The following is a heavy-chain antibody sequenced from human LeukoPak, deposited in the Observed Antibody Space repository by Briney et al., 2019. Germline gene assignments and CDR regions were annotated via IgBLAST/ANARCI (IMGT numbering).Heavy chain of an antibody. D-gene: IGHD2-2*01. J-gene: IGHJ4*02. CDR3: ARRSTEDY. CDR2: IKDDGSEK. CDR1: GFSFSNYW. Sequence: GGSLRLSCVASGFSFSNYWMSWVRQAPGKGLEWVATIKDDGSEKYSVQGRFTIPRDNAKNSLYLQMNSLRVEDTAVYYCARRSTEDYWGQGTLVTVSS. V-gene: IGHV3-7*01.